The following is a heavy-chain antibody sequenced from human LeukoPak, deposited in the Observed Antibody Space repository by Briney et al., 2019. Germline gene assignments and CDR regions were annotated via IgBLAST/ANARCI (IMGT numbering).Heavy chain of an antibody. J-gene: IGHJ3*02. CDR2: IYYSGST. Sequence: SETLSLTCTVSGGSISSYYWSWIRQPPGKGLEWIGYIYYSGSTNYNPSLKSRVTISVDTSKNQFSLKLSSVTAADTAVYYCAQGRDYGASPTVPGAFDIWGQGTMVTVSS. CDR3: AQGRDYGASPTVPGAFDI. CDR1: GGSISSYY. V-gene: IGHV4-59*01. D-gene: IGHD4-17*01.